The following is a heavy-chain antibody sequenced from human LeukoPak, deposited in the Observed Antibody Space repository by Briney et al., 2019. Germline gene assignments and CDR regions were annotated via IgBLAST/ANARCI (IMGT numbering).Heavy chain of an antibody. J-gene: IGHJ4*02. CDR1: GGSISSYY. CDR3: AADSSGWPGLFDY. Sequence: ASETLSLTCTVSGGSISSYYWSWIRQPPGKGLEWIGYIYYSGSTNYNPSLKSRVTISVDTSKNQFSLKLSSVTAADTAVYYCAADSSGWPGLFDYWGQGTLVTVSS. D-gene: IGHD6-19*01. V-gene: IGHV4-59*01. CDR2: IYYSGST.